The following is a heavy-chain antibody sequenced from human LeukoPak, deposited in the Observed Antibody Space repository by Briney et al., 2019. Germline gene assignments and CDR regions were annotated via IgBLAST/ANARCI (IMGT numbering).Heavy chain of an antibody. V-gene: IGHV1-18*01. D-gene: IGHD5-12*01. CDR3: ARDEATGDSGYDFPGSRDY. J-gene: IGHJ4*02. CDR1: GYXFSHYG. CDR2: ISASNGNT. Sequence: ASVKVSCEASGYXFSHYGISWVRQAPGQGLEWMGWISASNGNTKCAQNLQGRVTITADESTSTAYMELSSLRSEDTAVYYCARDEATGDSGYDFPGSRDYWGQGTLVTVSS.